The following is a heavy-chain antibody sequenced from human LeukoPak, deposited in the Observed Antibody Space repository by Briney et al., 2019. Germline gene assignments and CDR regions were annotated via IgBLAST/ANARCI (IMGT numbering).Heavy chain of an antibody. Sequence: SETLSLTCTVSGGSISSYYWSWIRRPPGKGLEWIGYIYYSGSTYYNPSLKSRVTISVDTSKNQFSLKLSSVTAADTAVYYCAREVNSYGPYFDYWGQGTLVTVSS. V-gene: IGHV4-59*12. CDR2: IYYSGST. J-gene: IGHJ4*02. CDR1: GGSISSYY. CDR3: AREVNSYGPYFDY. D-gene: IGHD5-18*01.